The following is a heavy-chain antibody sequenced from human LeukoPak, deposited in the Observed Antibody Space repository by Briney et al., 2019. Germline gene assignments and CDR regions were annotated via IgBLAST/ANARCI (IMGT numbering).Heavy chain of an antibody. CDR1: GFTFSSYS. CDR3: ALPGIAAAGTDY. CDR2: ISSSSSYI. D-gene: IGHD6-13*01. J-gene: IGHJ4*02. Sequence: PGGSLRLSCAASGFTFSSYSMNWVRQAPGKGLEWVSSISSSSSYIYYADSVKGRFTISRDNAKNSLYLQMNSLRAEDTAVYYCALPGIAAAGTDYWGQGNLVTVSS. V-gene: IGHV3-21*01.